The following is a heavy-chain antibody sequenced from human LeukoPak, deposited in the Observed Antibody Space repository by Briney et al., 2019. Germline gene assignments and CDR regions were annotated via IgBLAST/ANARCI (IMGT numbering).Heavy chain of an antibody. CDR1: GGSISSYY. V-gene: IGHV4-59*01. CDR3: ARDSNRYAFDI. CDR2: IYYSGST. Sequence: PSGTLSLTCTVSGGSISSYYWSWIRQPPGKGLEWIGYIYYSGSTNYNPSLKSRVTISVDTSKNQFSLKLSSVTAADTAVYYCARDSNRYAFDIWGQGTMVTVSS. D-gene: IGHD1-14*01. J-gene: IGHJ3*02.